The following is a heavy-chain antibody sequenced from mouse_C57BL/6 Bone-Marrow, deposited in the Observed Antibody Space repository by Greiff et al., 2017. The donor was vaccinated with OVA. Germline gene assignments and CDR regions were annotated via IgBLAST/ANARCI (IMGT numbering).Heavy chain of an antibody. CDR1: GYTFTDYY. CDR3: ARENTTVVATRYFDV. D-gene: IGHD1-1*01. J-gene: IGHJ1*03. V-gene: IGHV1-75*01. Sequence: VQLQQSGPELVKPGASVKISCKASGYTFTDYYINWVKQRPGQGLEWIGWIFPGSGSTYYNEKFKGKATLTVDKSSSTAYMLLSSLTSEDSAVYFCARENTTVVATRYFDVWGTGTTVTVSS. CDR2: IFPGSGST.